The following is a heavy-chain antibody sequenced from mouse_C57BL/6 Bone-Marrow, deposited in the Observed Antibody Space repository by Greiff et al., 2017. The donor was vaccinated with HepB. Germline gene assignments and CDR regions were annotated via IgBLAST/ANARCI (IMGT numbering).Heavy chain of an antibody. D-gene: IGHD2-1*01. Sequence: EVKLVESGGGLVKPGGSLKLSCAASGFTFSSYAMSWVRQTPEKRLEWVATISDGGSYTYYPDNVKGRFTISRDNATNNLYLQMSHLKSEDTAIYYCARERGNLLDYWGQGNTLTVSS. CDR3: ARERGNLLDY. V-gene: IGHV5-4*01. CDR2: ISDGGSYT. J-gene: IGHJ2*01. CDR1: GFTFSSYA.